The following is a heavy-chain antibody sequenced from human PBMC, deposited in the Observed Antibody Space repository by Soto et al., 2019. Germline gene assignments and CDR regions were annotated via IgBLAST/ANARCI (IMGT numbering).Heavy chain of an antibody. CDR3: ARDRGIAPPVIFDFYYGMDV. J-gene: IGHJ6*02. CDR1: GFTFSNHY. D-gene: IGHD2-21*01. V-gene: IGHV3-21*01. CDR2: ISSGSSYI. Sequence: EVQLVESGGGLVKPGGSLRLSCAASGFTFSNHYMNWVRQAPGKGLEWVSTISSGSSYIYYAESVKGRFTISRDNAKKSLYLQRNSLRAEDTAVYYCARDRGIAPPVIFDFYYGMDVWGRGTSVTVSS.